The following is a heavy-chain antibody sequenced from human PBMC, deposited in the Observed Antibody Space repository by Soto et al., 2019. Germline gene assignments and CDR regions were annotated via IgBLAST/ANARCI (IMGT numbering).Heavy chain of an antibody. J-gene: IGHJ6*04. CDR3: AKDEPSSVNTYYYYYGMDV. CDR2: ISGSGGST. D-gene: IGHD4-17*01. Sequence: PVGSLRLSCAASGFTFSSYAMSWVRQAPGKGLEWVSAISGSGGSTYYADSVKGRFTISRDNSKNTLYLQMNSLRAEDTAVYYCAKDEPSSVNTYYYYYGMDVGGEGTTVTVFS. V-gene: IGHV3-23*01. CDR1: GFTFSSYA.